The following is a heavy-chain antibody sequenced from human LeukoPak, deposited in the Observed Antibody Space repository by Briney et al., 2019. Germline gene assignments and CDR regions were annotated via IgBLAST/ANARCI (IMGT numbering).Heavy chain of an antibody. CDR1: GGSISSSSYY. CDR3: ARRCTYYDGSGWDYYFDY. J-gene: IGHJ4*02. D-gene: IGHD3-22*01. Sequence: SETLSLTCTVSGGSISSSSYYWGWIRQPPGKGLEWIGTIYYSGSTYYNSSLKSRVTISVDTSKNQFSLSLRSVTAADTAVYYCARRCTYYDGSGWDYYFDYWGQGTLVTVSS. CDR2: IYYSGST. V-gene: IGHV4-39*01.